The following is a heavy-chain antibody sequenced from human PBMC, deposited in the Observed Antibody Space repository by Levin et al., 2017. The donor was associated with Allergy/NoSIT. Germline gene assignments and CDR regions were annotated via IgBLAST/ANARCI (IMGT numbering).Heavy chain of an antibody. Sequence: PSETLSLTCTVSGASIRDSHYSWAWIRQPPGKGLEWIGNIYYSGRTYYNPSLKSPVTISLDTSKNQFSLKLSSVTTADTSVYFCAREAVAYFDSWGQGTLVTVSS. CDR1: GASIRDSHYS. CDR3: AREAVAYFDS. V-gene: IGHV4-39*07. CDR2: IYYSGRT. J-gene: IGHJ4*02.